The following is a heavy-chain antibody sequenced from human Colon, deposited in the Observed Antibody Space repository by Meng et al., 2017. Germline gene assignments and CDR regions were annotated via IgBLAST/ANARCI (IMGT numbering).Heavy chain of an antibody. CDR1: GGSVSSGNHY. J-gene: IGHJ4*02. Sequence: VPLPASGPGLLSPSATLSLTCTVSGGSVSSGNHYWSWIRQPPGKGLEYIAYVDYSGSTHYKPSLKSRVTMSVDTSKKQLSLKLSSVTAADTAVYYCAGGPWEFDYWGQGTLVTVSS. D-gene: IGHD1-26*01. CDR3: AGGPWEFDY. V-gene: IGHV4-61*01. CDR2: VDYSGST.